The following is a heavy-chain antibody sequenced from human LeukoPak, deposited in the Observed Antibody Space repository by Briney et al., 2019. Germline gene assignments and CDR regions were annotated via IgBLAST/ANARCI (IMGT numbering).Heavy chain of an antibody. J-gene: IGHJ4*02. Sequence: SVKVSCKASGGTFIRFTISWVRQAPGQGFEWMGGITPIFGTANFAQKFQGRVSITADESTSTAYMELSSLRSEDTAVYYCAREWGLESSGYYYAYWGQGTLVTVSS. V-gene: IGHV1-69*13. CDR2: ITPIFGTA. CDR1: GGTFIRFT. CDR3: AREWGLESSGYYYAY. D-gene: IGHD3-22*01.